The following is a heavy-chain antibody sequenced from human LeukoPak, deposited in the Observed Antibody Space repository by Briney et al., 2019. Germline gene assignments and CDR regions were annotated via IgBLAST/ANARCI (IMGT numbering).Heavy chain of an antibody. CDR3: AREASHWGTFDY. V-gene: IGHV3-21*01. J-gene: IGHJ4*02. Sequence: GGSLRLSCAASGFTFSSYSMNWARQAPGKGLEWVSSISSSSSYIYYADSVKGRFTISRDNAKNSLYLQMNSLRAEDTAVYYCAREASHWGTFDYWGQGTLVTVSS. CDR2: ISSSSSYI. CDR1: GFTFSSYS. D-gene: IGHD3-16*01.